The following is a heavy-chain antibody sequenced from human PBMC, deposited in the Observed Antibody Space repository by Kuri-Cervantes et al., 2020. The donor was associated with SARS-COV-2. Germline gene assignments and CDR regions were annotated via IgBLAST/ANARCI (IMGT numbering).Heavy chain of an antibody. CDR1: GGTFSSYA. CDR2: IIHIFGIA. V-gene: IGHV1-69*10. Sequence: SVKVSCKASGGTFSSYAISWVRQAPGQGLEWMGGIIHIFGIANYAHKFQGRVTITADKSTSTAYMELSSLRSEDTDVNYCARGLTDGDYYYYYMDVWGKGTTVTVSS. D-gene: IGHD4-17*01. CDR3: ARGLTDGDYYYYYMDV. J-gene: IGHJ6*03.